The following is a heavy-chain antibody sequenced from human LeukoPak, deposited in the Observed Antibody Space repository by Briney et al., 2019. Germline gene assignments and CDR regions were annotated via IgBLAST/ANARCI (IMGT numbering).Heavy chain of an antibody. J-gene: IGHJ4*02. CDR3: TLSSGGSKKFDY. CDR2: IRSKANSYAT. Sequence: GGSLRLSCAASGFTFSATAMHWVRQASGKGLEWVGRIRSKANSYATAYAASVKGRFTISRDDSKNTAYLQMNSLKTEDTAVYYCTLSSGGSKKFDYWGQGTLVTVSS. CDR1: GFTFSATA. D-gene: IGHD2-15*01. V-gene: IGHV3-73*01.